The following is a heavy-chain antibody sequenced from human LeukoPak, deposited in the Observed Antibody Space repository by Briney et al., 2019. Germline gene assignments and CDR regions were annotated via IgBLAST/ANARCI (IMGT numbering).Heavy chain of an antibody. Sequence: PGGPLRLPCAASGFTFSSYSITWVRQPPGKGLEWVSYISSSSSTIYYADSVKGRFTISRDNAKNSLYLQMNSLRAEDTAVYYCARLARGSYYDGDYWGQGTLVTVSS. CDR3: ARLARGSYYDGDY. D-gene: IGHD1-26*01. V-gene: IGHV3-48*04. CDR2: ISSSSSTI. CDR1: GFTFSSYS. J-gene: IGHJ4*02.